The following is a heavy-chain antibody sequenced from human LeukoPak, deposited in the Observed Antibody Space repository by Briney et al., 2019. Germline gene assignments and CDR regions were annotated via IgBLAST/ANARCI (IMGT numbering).Heavy chain of an antibody. CDR1: GGSITTYS. J-gene: IGHJ5*02. Sequence: KASGTLSLTCTAFGGSITTYSWSWIRQPAGRGLEWIGRFYSSGSTDYNPSLKSRVTMSVDTSKNQVSLKLSSVTAADTAIYYCARDFSSKNWFDTWGQGTLVTVSS. D-gene: IGHD2/OR15-2a*01. CDR2: FYSSGST. CDR3: ARDFSSKNWFDT. V-gene: IGHV4-4*07.